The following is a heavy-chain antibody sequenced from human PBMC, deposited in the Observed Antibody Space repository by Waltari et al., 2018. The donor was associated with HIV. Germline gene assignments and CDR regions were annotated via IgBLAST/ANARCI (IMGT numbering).Heavy chain of an antibody. CDR1: GDSVSSDSAA. CDR2: TYHRSKWST. V-gene: IGHV6-1*01. CDR3: ARDSFSLDF. Sequence: HVYLEQSGPGLVKPSQTLTLTCVISGDSVSSDSAAWNWIRQSPSRGLEWLGRTYHRSKWSTDYAESVRGRITITPDTSNNQYSLHLTSVTADDTAMYFCARDSFSLDFWGQGSLVVVSS. J-gene: IGHJ4*02.